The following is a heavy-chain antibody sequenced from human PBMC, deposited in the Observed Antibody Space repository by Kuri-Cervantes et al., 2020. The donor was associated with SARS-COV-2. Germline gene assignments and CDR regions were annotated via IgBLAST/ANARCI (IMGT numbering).Heavy chain of an antibody. CDR1: GFTFSSYE. V-gene: IGHV3-48*03. D-gene: IGHD3-3*01. Sequence: GESLKISCAASGFTFSSYEMNWVRQAPGKGLEWVSYISSSGSTIYYADSVKGRFTISRDNAKNSLYLQMNSLRAEDTAVYYCARVSGAPPFWSGYYKGWFDPWGQGTLVTVSS. J-gene: IGHJ5*02. CDR2: ISSSGSTI. CDR3: ARVSGAPPFWSGYYKGWFDP.